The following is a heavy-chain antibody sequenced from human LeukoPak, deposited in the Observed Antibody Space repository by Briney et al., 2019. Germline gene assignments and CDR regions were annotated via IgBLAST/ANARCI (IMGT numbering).Heavy chain of an antibody. CDR3: VRAPSSSSGDYYFDY. CDR1: GFTFSSYW. D-gene: IGHD6-13*01. CDR2: IKQDGSEK. Sequence: GGSLRLSCAASGFTFSSYWMSWVRQAPGKGLEWVANIKQDGSEKYYVDSVKGRFTISRDNAKNSLYLQMNSLRAEDTAVYYCVRAPSSSSGDYYFDYWGQGTLVTVSS. V-gene: IGHV3-7*01. J-gene: IGHJ4*02.